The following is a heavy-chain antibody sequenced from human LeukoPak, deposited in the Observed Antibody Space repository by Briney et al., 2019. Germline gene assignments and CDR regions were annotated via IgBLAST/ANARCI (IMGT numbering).Heavy chain of an antibody. CDR3: ARGYCSGGSCYSGPVDY. CDR1: GYTFTSYG. CDR2: ISAYNGNT. D-gene: IGHD2-15*01. J-gene: IGHJ4*02. Sequence: ASVKVSCKASGYTFTSYGISWVRQAPGQGLEWMGWISAYNGNTNYAQKLQGRVTMTTDTSTSTAYMELRSLRSDDTAVYHCARGYCSGGSCYSGPVDYWGQGTLVTVSS. V-gene: IGHV1-18*01.